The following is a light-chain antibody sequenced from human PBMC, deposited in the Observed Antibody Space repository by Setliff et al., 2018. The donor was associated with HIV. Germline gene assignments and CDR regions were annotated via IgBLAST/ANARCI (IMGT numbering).Light chain of an antibody. V-gene: IGLV2-23*02. Sequence: QSALAQPASVSGSPGQSITISCTGTSSDVGNYNLVSWYQQHPGTAPKLIISEVRNRPSGVSSRFSGSKSGNMASLTISGLQGDDEADYYCCSYAGSGTNVFGTGTKVTVL. CDR1: SSDVGNYNL. CDR2: EVR. CDR3: CSYAGSGTNV. J-gene: IGLJ1*01.